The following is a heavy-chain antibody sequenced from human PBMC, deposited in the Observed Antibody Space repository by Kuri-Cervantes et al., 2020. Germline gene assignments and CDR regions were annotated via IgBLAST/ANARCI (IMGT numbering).Heavy chain of an antibody. Sequence: SVKVSCKASGGTFSNHPSSWVRQAPGQGLEWMGEIIPITSTANYAQKIQGRLTITADTSTSTAYLEMSRLRSEDTAVYYCARGDNYDILTGYSYNRFDPWGQGTLVTVSS. V-gene: IGHV1-69*06. CDR3: ARGDNYDILTGYSYNRFDP. J-gene: IGHJ5*02. D-gene: IGHD3-9*01. CDR2: IIPITSTA. CDR1: GGTFSNHP.